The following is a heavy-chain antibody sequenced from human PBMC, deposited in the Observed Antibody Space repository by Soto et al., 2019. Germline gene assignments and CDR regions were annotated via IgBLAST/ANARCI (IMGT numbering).Heavy chain of an antibody. CDR3: ARGRQPDTKSRAGFYVSAQGSLFDS. Sequence: ASVKVSCKASGYTFTSYGISWVRQAPGQGLEWMGWISAYNGNTNYAQKLQGRVTMTTDTSTSTAYMELRSLRSDDTAVYYCARGRQPDTKSRAGFYVSAQGSLFDSWGQGTLVTVSS. D-gene: IGHD2-8*01. J-gene: IGHJ4*02. CDR2: ISAYNGNT. CDR1: GYTFTSYG. V-gene: IGHV1-18*01.